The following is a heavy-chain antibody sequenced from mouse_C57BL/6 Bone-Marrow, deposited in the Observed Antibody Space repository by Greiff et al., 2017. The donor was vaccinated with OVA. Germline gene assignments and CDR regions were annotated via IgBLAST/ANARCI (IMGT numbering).Heavy chain of an antibody. CDR3: ARSRYYGSSLYWYFDV. D-gene: IGHD1-1*01. Sequence: VQLQQSGAELARPGASVKMSCKASGYTFTSYTMHWVKQRPGQGLEWIGYINPSSGYTKYNQKFKDKATLTADKSSSTAYMQLSSLTSEDSAVYYCARSRYYGSSLYWYFDVWGTGTTVTVSS. CDR2: INPSSGYT. J-gene: IGHJ1*03. V-gene: IGHV1-4*01. CDR1: GYTFTSYT.